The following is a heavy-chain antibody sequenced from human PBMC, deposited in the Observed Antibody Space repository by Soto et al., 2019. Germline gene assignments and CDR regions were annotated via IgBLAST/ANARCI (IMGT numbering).Heavy chain of an antibody. CDR3: ARNTVVPAAMYVY. CDR2: IIPILGIA. CDR1: GGTFSSYT. D-gene: IGHD2-2*01. V-gene: IGHV1-69*02. J-gene: IGHJ4*02. Sequence: QVQLVQSGAEVKKPGSSVKVSCKASGGTFSSYTISWVRQAPGQGLEWMGRIIPILGIANYAQKFQGRVTITADKSTSTAYMERSSLRSEDTAVYYCARNTVVPAAMYVYWGQGTLVTVSS.